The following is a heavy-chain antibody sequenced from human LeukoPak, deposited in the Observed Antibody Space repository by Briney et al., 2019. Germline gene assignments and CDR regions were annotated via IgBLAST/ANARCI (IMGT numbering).Heavy chain of an antibody. CDR3: ARGDDFWVGYPFDY. V-gene: IGHV4-59*01. D-gene: IGHD3-3*01. J-gene: IGHJ4*02. CDR1: GGSISSYY. Sequence: SETLSLTCTVSGGSISSYYWSWIRQPPGEGLEWIGYIYYGGSTNYNPSLKTRVTISVDTSKNHFSLKLSSVTAADTAVYYCARGDDFWVGYPFDYWGQGTLVTVSS. CDR2: IYYGGST.